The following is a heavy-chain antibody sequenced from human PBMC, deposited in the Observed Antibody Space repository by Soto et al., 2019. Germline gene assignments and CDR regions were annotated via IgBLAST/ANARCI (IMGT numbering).Heavy chain of an antibody. CDR2: FDPEDGET. CDR1: GYTLTELS. D-gene: IGHD2-2*01. V-gene: IGHV1-24*01. Sequence: QVQLVQSGAEVKKPGASVKVSCKVSGYTLTELSMHWVRQAPGKGLEWMGGFDPEDGETIYAQKFQGRVTMTEDTSTDKAYMELSSLRSEDTAVYYCATDRYCSSTSCHGNWFDPWGQGTLVTVSS. CDR3: ATDRYCSSTSCHGNWFDP. J-gene: IGHJ5*02.